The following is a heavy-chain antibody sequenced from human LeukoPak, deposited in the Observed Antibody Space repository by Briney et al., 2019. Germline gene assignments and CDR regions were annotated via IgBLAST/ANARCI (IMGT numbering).Heavy chain of an antibody. CDR1: GYSIGRDYY. J-gene: IGHJ5*02. CDR3: ARDGGYPTTDEGFDP. CDR2: IFHTGRT. V-gene: IGHV4-38-2*02. Sequence: SETLSLTCTVSGYSIGRDYYWAWLRQPPGKGLEWIGSIFHTGRTVYNPSYESRLTISMDTSKNEFFLRLNSVTAADTAVYFCARDGGYPTTDEGFDPWGLETLVTVSS. D-gene: IGHD5-12*01.